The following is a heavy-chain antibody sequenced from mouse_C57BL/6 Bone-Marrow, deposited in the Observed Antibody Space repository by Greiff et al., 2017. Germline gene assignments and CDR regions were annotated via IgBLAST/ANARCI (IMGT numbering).Heavy chain of an antibody. CDR3: ARVDGNYEAMDY. CDR2: ISDGGSYT. Sequence: EVQLVESGGGLVKPGGSLKLSCAASGFTFSSYAMSWVRQTPEKRLEWVATISDGGSYTYYPDNVKGRFTISRDNAKNNLYLQMSHLKSEDTAMYYCARVDGNYEAMDYWGQGTSVTVSS. V-gene: IGHV5-4*01. J-gene: IGHJ4*01. D-gene: IGHD2-1*01. CDR1: GFTFSSYA.